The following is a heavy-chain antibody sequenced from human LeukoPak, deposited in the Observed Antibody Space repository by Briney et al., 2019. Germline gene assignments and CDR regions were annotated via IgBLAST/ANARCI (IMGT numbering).Heavy chain of an antibody. CDR3: ARADSGEKIFDY. D-gene: IGHD2-15*01. CDR2: TEQDGSGK. J-gene: IGHJ4*02. CDR1: GFTFSSYW. Sequence: PGGSLRLSCAASGFTFSSYWMTWVRQAPGKGLEWVANTEQDGSGKHYVDSVKGRFTISRDNAENSLYLQMNSLRAEDTAVYYCARADSGEKIFDYWGKGTLVIVSS. V-gene: IGHV3-7*01.